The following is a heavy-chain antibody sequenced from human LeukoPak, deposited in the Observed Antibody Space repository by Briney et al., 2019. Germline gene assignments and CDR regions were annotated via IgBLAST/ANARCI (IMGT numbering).Heavy chain of an antibody. CDR3: ARAHIGNDLFIDY. Sequence: GASVKVSCKASGYTFTGYYMHWVRHAPGQGLEWMGWINPYSGATNYAQKFQGRVTMTRDTSISTAYMDLSSLKSDDTAVYYCARAHIGNDLFIDYWGQGTLVTVSS. V-gene: IGHV1-2*02. J-gene: IGHJ4*02. CDR1: GYTFTGYY. CDR2: INPYSGAT. D-gene: IGHD2-21*01.